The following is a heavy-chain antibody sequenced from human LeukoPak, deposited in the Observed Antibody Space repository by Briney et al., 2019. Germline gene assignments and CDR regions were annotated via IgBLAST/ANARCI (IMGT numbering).Heavy chain of an antibody. J-gene: IGHJ4*02. CDR1: GYTFTSYG. CDR3: ARDLGYSYGYWYFDY. D-gene: IGHD5-18*01. CDR2: ISAYNGNT. V-gene: IGHV1-18*04. Sequence: ASVKVSCKASGYTFTSYGISWVRQAPGRGLEWMGWISAYNGNTNYAQKLQGRVTMTTDTSTSTAYMELRSLRSDDTAVYYCARDLGYSYGYWYFDYWGQGTLATVSS.